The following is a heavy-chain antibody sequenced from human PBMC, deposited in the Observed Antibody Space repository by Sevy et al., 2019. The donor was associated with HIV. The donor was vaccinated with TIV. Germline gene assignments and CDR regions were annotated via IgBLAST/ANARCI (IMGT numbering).Heavy chain of an antibody. CDR3: ATTKDYYYISGYPFDH. Sequence: ASVKVSCKVSGYTLTALSMHWVRQAPGKQLEWMGTFDPEDGETRFAQKFQGRVTMTEDTSTETAYMELSSLRSEDTAVYFCATTKDYYYISGYPFDHWGQGALVPVSS. J-gene: IGHJ4*02. CDR2: FDPEDGET. D-gene: IGHD3-22*01. CDR1: GYTLTALS. V-gene: IGHV1-24*01.